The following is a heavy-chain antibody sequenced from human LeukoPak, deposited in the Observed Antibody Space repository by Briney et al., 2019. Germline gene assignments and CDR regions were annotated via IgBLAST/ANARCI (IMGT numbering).Heavy chain of an antibody. CDR1: GGSISSYH. CDR2: IYYTGST. CDR3: TRSLGVVIHGGMDV. Sequence: SETLSLTCTVSGGSISSYHWSWIRQPPGKGLQWIGHIYYTGSTNYNPSLKSRLTISLVTSKNQFSLKLSSVTAADTAVYYCTRSLGVVIHGGMDVWGQGTTVTVSS. D-gene: IGHD3-3*01. J-gene: IGHJ6*02. V-gene: IGHV4-59*01.